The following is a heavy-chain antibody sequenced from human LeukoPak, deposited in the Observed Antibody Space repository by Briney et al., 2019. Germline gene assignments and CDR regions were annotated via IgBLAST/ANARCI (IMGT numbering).Heavy chain of an antibody. Sequence: SETLSLTCAVYGGSFSGYYWSWIRQPPGKGLEWIGGINHSGSTNYNPSLKSRVTISVDTSKNQFSLKLSSVTAADTAVYYCARPRYCSSTSCYGDAFDIWGQGTMVTVSS. J-gene: IGHJ3*02. V-gene: IGHV4-34*01. CDR3: ARPRYCSSTSCYGDAFDI. D-gene: IGHD2-2*01. CDR1: GGSFSGYY. CDR2: INHSGST.